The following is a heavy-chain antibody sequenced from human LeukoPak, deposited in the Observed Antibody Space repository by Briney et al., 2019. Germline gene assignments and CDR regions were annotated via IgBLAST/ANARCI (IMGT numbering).Heavy chain of an antibody. J-gene: IGHJ4*02. V-gene: IGHV3-21*04. D-gene: IGHD1-26*01. Sequence: GGSLRHSCAVSGFIFSTNYMSWVRQAPGKGLEWVSSIITSSSYTFYADSVKGRFTISRDSAKNSLFLQMNSLRAADTAVYYCARGGSYHLPGDYWGQGTLVTVSS. CDR3: ARGGSYHLPGDY. CDR2: IITSSSYT. CDR1: GFIFSTNY.